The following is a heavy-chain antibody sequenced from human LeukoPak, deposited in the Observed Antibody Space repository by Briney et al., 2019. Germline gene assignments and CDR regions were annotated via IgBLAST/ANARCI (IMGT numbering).Heavy chain of an antibody. CDR3: AKDTQYYYGSGSYFY. Sequence: GGSLRLSCAASGFTFSSYAMSWVRQAPGKGLEWVSAISGSGGSTYYADSVKGRFTISRDNSKNTLYLQMNSLRAEDTAVYYRAKDTQYYYGSGSYFYWGQGTLVTVSS. CDR2: ISGSGGST. CDR1: GFTFSSYA. V-gene: IGHV3-23*01. J-gene: IGHJ4*02. D-gene: IGHD3-10*01.